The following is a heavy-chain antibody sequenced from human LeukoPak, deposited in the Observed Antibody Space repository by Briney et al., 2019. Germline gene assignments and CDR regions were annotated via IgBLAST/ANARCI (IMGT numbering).Heavy chain of an antibody. D-gene: IGHD4-17*01. J-gene: IGHJ4*02. CDR1: GFTFSSYA. CDR3: AKGVSLGTTVTPIDY. Sequence: GGSLRLSXAASGFTFSSYAMSWVRQAPGKGLEWVSAISGSGGSTYYADSVKGRFTISRDNSKNTLYLQMNSLRAEDTAVYYCAKGVSLGTTVTPIDYWGQGTPVTVSS. V-gene: IGHV3-23*01. CDR2: ISGSGGST.